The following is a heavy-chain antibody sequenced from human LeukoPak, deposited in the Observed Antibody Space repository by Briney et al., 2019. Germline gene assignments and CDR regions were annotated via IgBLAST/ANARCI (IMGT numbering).Heavy chain of an antibody. CDR2: IYYSGST. Sequence: SETLSLTCTVSGGSISSYYWSWIRQPPGKGLEWIGYIYYSGSTNYNPSLKSRVTISVDTSKNQFSLKLSSVTAADTAVYYCARGERVAGLYYYYGMDVWGQGTTVTVSS. J-gene: IGHJ6*02. V-gene: IGHV4-59*01. CDR1: GGSISSYY. CDR3: ARGERVAGLYYYYGMDV. D-gene: IGHD3-3*01.